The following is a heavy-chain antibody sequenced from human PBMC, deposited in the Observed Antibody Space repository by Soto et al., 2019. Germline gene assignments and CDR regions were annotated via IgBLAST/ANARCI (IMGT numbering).Heavy chain of an antibody. V-gene: IGHV3-23*01. J-gene: IGHJ3*02. CDR1: GFTFSSYA. Sequence: GGSLRLSCAASGFTFSSYAMSWVRQAPGKGLEWVSAISGSGGSTYYADSVKGRFTISRDNSKNTLYLQMNSLRAEDTAVYYCAKRGYCSGGSCYYTDQPTHDAFDIWGKGTMVTVSS. CDR2: ISGSGGST. D-gene: IGHD2-15*01. CDR3: AKRGYCSGGSCYYTDQPTHDAFDI.